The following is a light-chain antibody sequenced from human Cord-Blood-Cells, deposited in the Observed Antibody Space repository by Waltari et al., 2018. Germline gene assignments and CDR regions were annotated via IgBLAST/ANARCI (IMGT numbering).Light chain of an antibody. Sequence: QSALTQPASVSGSPGQSITISCTGTSSDVGGYNYVSWYQQHPGKAPKLIIYDVSNRPSGLSNRVSGSKSGNTASLTISGLQAEDEADYYCSSYTSSSTLEVFGGGTKLTVL. CDR1: SSDVGGYNY. CDR3: SSYTSSSTLEV. J-gene: IGLJ3*02. CDR2: DVS. V-gene: IGLV2-14*01.